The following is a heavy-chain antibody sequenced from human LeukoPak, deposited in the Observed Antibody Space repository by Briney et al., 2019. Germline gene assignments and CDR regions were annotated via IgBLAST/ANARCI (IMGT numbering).Heavy chain of an antibody. CDR1: GGSISSYY. J-gene: IGHJ4*02. CDR2: IYYSGST. Sequence: SDTLSLTCTVSGGSISSYYWSWIRQPPGKGLEWIGYIYYSGSTNYNPSLKSRVTISVDTSKNQFSLKLSSVTAADTAVYYCARDQLGGYYYDYWGQGTLVTVSS. V-gene: IGHV4-59*01. D-gene: IGHD3-22*01. CDR3: ARDQLGGYYYDY.